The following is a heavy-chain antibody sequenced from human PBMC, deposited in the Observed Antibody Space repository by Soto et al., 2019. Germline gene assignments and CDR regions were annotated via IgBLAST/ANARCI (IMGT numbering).Heavy chain of an antibody. CDR2: ILYDGSKE. D-gene: IGHD3-16*01. Sequence: GGPLRLSCTASGFSFDSHGMDVVLQAPGKGLEWVARILYDGSKEYYADSVKGRFTISRDNSKNTLYLQMDSLRVEDTAVYYCAKDLALMADYWGQGTPVTVSS. J-gene: IGHJ4*02. CDR3: AKDLALMADY. V-gene: IGHV3-30*18. CDR1: GFSFDSHG.